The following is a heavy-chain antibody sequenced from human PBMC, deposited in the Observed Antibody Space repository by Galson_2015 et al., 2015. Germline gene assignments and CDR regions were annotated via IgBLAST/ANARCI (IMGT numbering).Heavy chain of an antibody. CDR1: GLTFIRHA. J-gene: IGHJ4*02. CDR2: ITGDGDVT. Sequence: SLRLSCAASGLTFIRHAMNWVRQAPGKGLEWVAGITGDGDVTGYADSVRGRFTISRDNSKNTLYLQMNSLRAEDTAVFYCAKGDSSGGLYYLDYWGQGTLVTVSS. CDR3: AKGDSSGGLYYLDY. D-gene: IGHD3-22*01. V-gene: IGHV3-23*01.